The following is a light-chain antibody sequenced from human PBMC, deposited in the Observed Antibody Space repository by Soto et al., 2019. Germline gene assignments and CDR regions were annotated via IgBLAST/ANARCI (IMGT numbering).Light chain of an antibody. V-gene: IGKV3-15*01. J-gene: IGKJ1*01. Sequence: DIVMTQSPATLSVSPGERATLSCRASQSVSSNLAWYQQKPGQAPRLLIYGASTRATGIPARFSGSGSGTEFTLTISSLQSEDFXXXXXXXXXXXPXWTFGQGTKVEIK. CDR1: QSVSSN. CDR3: XXXXXXPXWT. CDR2: GAS.